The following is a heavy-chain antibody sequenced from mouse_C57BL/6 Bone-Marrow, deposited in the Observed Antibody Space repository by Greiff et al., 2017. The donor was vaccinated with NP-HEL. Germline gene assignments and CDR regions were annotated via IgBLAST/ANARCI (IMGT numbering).Heavy chain of an antibody. Sequence: QVQLQQPGAELVKPGASVKLSCKASGYTFTSYWMHWVKQRPGQGLEWIGMIHPNSGSTNYNEKFKSKATLTVDKSSSTAYMQLSSLTSDDSAVYYCARHYYGSSTRYFDVWGTGTTVTVSS. CDR2: IHPNSGST. D-gene: IGHD1-1*01. CDR3: ARHYYGSSTRYFDV. CDR1: GYTFTSYW. V-gene: IGHV1-64*01. J-gene: IGHJ1*03.